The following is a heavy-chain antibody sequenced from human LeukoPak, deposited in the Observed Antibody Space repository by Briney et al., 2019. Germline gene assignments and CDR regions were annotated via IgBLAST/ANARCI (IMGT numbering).Heavy chain of an antibody. D-gene: IGHD5-12*01. V-gene: IGHV3-21*01. CDR3: ARVGYSGYDRGGFVDY. CDR2: ISSSSSYI. J-gene: IGHJ4*02. CDR1: GFTFSSYS. Sequence: GGSLRLSSAASGFTFSSYSMNWVRQAPGKGLEWVSSISSSSSYIYYADSVKGRFTISRDNAKNSLYLQMNSLRAEDTAVYYCARVGYSGYDRGGFVDYWGQGTLVTVSS.